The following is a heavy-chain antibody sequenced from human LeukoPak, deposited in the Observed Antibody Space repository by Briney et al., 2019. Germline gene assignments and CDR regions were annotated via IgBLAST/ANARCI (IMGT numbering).Heavy chain of an antibody. Sequence: GGSLRLSCAASGFTFSSYAMSWVRQAPGKGLEWVSVIYSGGSTYYADSVKGRLTISRDNSKNTLYLQMNSLRAEDTAVYYCARGDDYGDWNYFDYWGQGTLVTVSS. V-gene: IGHV3-66*01. CDR1: GFTFSSYA. J-gene: IGHJ4*02. D-gene: IGHD4-17*01. CDR3: ARGDDYGDWNYFDY. CDR2: IYSGGST.